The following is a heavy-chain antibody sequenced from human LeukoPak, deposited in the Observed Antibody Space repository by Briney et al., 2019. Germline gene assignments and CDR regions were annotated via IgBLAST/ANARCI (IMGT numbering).Heavy chain of an antibody. CDR2: IYYTGST. Sequence: SETLSLTCTVSGGSFSTNYWSWIRQPPGRGLEWIGYIYYTGSTNHNPSLKSRVTISVDTSKNQFSLKLTSVTAADTAVYYCARVAGLYYERSGYQWYFDLWGRGALVTVSS. J-gene: IGHJ2*01. D-gene: IGHD3-22*01. V-gene: IGHV4-59*01. CDR3: ARVAGLYYERSGYQWYFDL. CDR1: GGSFSTNY.